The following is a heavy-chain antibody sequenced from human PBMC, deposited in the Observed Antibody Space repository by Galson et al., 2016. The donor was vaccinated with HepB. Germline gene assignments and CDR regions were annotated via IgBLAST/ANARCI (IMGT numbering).Heavy chain of an antibody. Sequence: SLRLSCAASGFNFNSFGMHWVRQAPGKGLEWVAVMWYDGSNKYFADSVKGRFSISRDNSKNTLYLQMNSLRAEDTAVYYCAREYSSSWYYGLDVWGQGTTVIVSS. CDR2: MWYDGSNK. D-gene: IGHD6-13*01. CDR3: AREYSSSWYYGLDV. CDR1: GFNFNSFG. J-gene: IGHJ6*02. V-gene: IGHV3-33*01.